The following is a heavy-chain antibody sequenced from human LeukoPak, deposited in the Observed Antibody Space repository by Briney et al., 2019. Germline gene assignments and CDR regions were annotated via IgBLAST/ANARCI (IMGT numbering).Heavy chain of an antibody. Sequence: ASVKDSCKASGYTFTGYYMHWVRQAPGQGLEWMGRINPNSGGTNYAQKFQGRVTMTRDTSISKAYMELSRLRSDDTAVYYCARPVLKGYDNCGYWGQGTLVTVSS. D-gene: IGHD1-20*01. CDR1: GYTFTGYY. V-gene: IGHV1-2*06. CDR3: ARPVLKGYDNCGY. CDR2: INPNSGGT. J-gene: IGHJ4*02.